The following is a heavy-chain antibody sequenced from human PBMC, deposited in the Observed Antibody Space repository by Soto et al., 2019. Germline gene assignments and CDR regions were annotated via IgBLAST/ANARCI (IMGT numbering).Heavy chain of an antibody. CDR3: ARDDIGDPNAFDM. J-gene: IGHJ3*02. CDR1: GFTFSSHG. D-gene: IGHD3-10*01. CDR2: ITNEGYHK. Sequence: QEQLMESGGGVVQPGRSLRLSCAASGFTFSSHGMHWVRQAPGKGLEWVALITNEGYHKFYADSVKGRFTISRDNSKNTLYVEMDSLRAEDTAVYSCARDDIGDPNAFDMWGHGTVVTVSS. V-gene: IGHV3-33*01.